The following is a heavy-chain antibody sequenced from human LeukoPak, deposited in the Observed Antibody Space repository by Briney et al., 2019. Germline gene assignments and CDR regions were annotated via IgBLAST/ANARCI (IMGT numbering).Heavy chain of an antibody. Sequence: TGGYLRLYCAASGFTCCGFAMHWLRQASGQGLEGVGRIKSKANNYAPAYAASVNGSITISRDDSKKTAYLQMNSLKTEDSAVYFCTRHDNIVVMVAIPDVFDIWGQGTMVTVSS. CDR2: IKSKANNYAP. CDR1: GFTCCGFA. V-gene: IGHV3-73*01. J-gene: IGHJ3*02. D-gene: IGHD2-15*01. CDR3: TRHDNIVVMVAIPDVFDI.